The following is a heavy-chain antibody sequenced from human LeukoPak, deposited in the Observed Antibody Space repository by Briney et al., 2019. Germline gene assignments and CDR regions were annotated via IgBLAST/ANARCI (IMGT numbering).Heavy chain of an antibody. CDR2: ISSSSSYI. J-gene: IGHJ5*02. CDR3: ARDSARTYYDILTGYPEVNWFAP. V-gene: IGHV3-11*06. D-gene: IGHD3-9*01. Sequence: AGGSLRLSCEGSGFSFRDYYMSWIRQTPGKGLECVSSISSSSSYIYYADSVKGRFTISRDNAKNSLYLQMNSLRAEDTAVYYCARDSARTYYDILTGYPEVNWFAPWGQGTLVTVSS. CDR1: GFSFRDYY.